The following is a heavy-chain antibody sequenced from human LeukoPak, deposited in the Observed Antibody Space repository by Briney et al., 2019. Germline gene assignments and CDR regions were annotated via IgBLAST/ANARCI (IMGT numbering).Heavy chain of an antibody. J-gene: IGHJ4*02. CDR2: ISSSSNTI. Sequence: GGSLRLSCAASGFTFSSFWVSWVRQAPGKGLEWVSYISSSSNTIYYADSVKGRFTISRDNAKNSLYLQMNSLRDEDTAVYYCARGTYIDYWGQGTLVTVSS. CDR1: GFTFSSFW. CDR3: ARGTYIDY. V-gene: IGHV3-48*02.